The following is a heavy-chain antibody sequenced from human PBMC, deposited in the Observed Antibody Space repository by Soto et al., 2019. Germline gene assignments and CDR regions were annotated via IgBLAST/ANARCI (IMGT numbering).Heavy chain of an antibody. Sequence: QVQLVQSGAEVKKPGASVKVSCKASGYTFTSYDINWVRQATGQGLEWMGWMNPNSGNTGYAQKFQGRVTMTRNTSKSTANRGRGSLGCEDTAVYSWGRPIGRGSGNCSDPWAKEPLVPASS. J-gene: IGHJ5*02. CDR2: MNPNSGNT. V-gene: IGHV1-8*01. D-gene: IGHD3-10*01. CDR1: GYTFTSYD. CDR3: GRPIGRGSGNCSDP.